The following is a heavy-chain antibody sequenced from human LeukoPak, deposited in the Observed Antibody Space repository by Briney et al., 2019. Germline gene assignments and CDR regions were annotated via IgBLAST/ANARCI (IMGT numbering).Heavy chain of an antibody. CDR1: GGTFSSYA. CDR3: ARAPKKDIAAADGGRYYYYYMDV. D-gene: IGHD6-13*01. CDR2: IIPIFGTA. V-gene: IGHV1-69*06. Sequence: GSSVKVSCKASGGTFSSYAISWVRQAPGQGLEWMGGIIPIFGTANYAQRFQGRVTITADKSTSTAYMELSSLRSEDTAVYYCARAPKKDIAAADGGRYYYYYMDVWGKGTTVTVSS. J-gene: IGHJ6*03.